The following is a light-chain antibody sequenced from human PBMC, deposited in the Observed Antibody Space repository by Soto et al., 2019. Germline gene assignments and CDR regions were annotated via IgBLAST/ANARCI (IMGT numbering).Light chain of an antibody. V-gene: IGKV3-20*01. CDR2: GAS. CDR3: QQYGSSPWT. CDR1: HSVSSSY. J-gene: IGKJ1*01. Sequence: EIVLTQSPGTLSLSPGERATLSCRASHSVSSSYFAWYQQKPGQAPRLLIYGASSRATGIPDRFSGSGSGTDFTLTISRLEPEDFAVYYCQQYGSSPWTFGQGTKVDIK.